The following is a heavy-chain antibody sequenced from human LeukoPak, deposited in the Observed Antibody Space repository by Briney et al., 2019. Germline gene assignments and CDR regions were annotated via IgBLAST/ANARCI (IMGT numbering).Heavy chain of an antibody. J-gene: IGHJ6*04. Sequence: GESLKISCKGSGYNFTSYWIGWVRQMPGKGLEWMGIIYPGDSDTRYSPSFQGQVTISADKSISTAYLQWSSLKASDTAMYYCARDTYDILTGFNGVMDVWGKGTTVTVSS. CDR3: ARDTYDILTGFNGVMDV. V-gene: IGHV5-51*01. CDR1: GYNFTSYW. CDR2: IYPGDSDT. D-gene: IGHD3-9*01.